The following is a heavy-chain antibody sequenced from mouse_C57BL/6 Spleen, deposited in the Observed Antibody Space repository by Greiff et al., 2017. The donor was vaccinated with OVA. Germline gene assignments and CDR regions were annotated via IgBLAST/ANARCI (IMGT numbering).Heavy chain of an antibody. J-gene: IGHJ2*01. CDR1: GFTFSDYG. V-gene: IGHV5-17*01. D-gene: IGHD2-3*01. Sequence: EVQLVESGGGLVKPGGSLKLSCAASGFTFSDYGMHWVRQAPEKGLEWVAYISSGSSTIYYADTVKGRFTISRDNAKNTLFLQMTSLRSEDTAMYYCATGYYGYWGQGTTLTVSS. CDR3: ATGYYGY. CDR2: ISSGSSTI.